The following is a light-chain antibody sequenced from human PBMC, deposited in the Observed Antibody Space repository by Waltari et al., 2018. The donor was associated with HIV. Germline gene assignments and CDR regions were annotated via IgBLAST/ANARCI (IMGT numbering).Light chain of an antibody. CDR2: DAS. CDR1: QSVSSY. V-gene: IGKV3-11*01. Sequence: EIVLPQSAATLSLSPGERATLSCRASQSVSSYLAWYQQKPGQAPRLLIYDASNSATGIPARFSGSGSGTDFTLTISSLEPEDFAVYYCQQRSNWPPTLTLGGGTKVEIK. CDR3: QQRSNWPPTLT. J-gene: IGKJ4*01.